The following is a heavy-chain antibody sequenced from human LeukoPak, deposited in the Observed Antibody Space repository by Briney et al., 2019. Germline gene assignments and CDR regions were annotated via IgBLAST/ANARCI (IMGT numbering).Heavy chain of an antibody. V-gene: IGHV4-59*08. CDR3: ARRGVASFGAFDI. CDR2: IYYSGST. D-gene: IGHD3-10*01. J-gene: IGHJ3*02. CDR1: GGSISRYY. Sequence: PSETLSLTCTVSGGSISRYYWSWIRQPPGKGLEWIGYIYYSGSTNYNPSLKSRVTISVDTSKNQFSLKLSSVTAADTAVYYCARRGVASFGAFDIWGQGTMVTVSS.